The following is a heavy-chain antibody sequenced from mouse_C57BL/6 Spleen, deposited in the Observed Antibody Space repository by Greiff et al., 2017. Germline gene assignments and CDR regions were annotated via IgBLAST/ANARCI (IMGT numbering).Heavy chain of an antibody. J-gene: IGHJ2*01. CDR3: GRNGDWDGGYYFDY. V-gene: IGHV1-31*01. Sequence: EVKLVESGPELVKPGASVKISCKASGYSFTGYYMHWVKQSHGNILDWIGYIYPYNGVSSYNQKFKGKATLTVDKSSSTAYMELRSLTSEDSAVYYCGRNGDWDGGYYFDYWGQGTTLTVSS. D-gene: IGHD4-1*01. CDR1: GYSFTGYY. CDR2: IYPYNGVS.